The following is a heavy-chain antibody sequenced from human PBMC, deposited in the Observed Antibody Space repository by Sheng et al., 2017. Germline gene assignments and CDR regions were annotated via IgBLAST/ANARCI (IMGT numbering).Heavy chain of an antibody. D-gene: IGHD1-20*01. J-gene: IGHJ5*02. V-gene: IGHV1-2*06. CDR3: AREGSRITGPRNWFDP. CDR1: GYTFTGYY. Sequence: QVQLVQSGAEMKKPGASVKVSCKASGYTFTGYYMHWVRQAPGQGLEWMGRINPNSGGTNYAQKFQGRVTMTRDTSISTAYMELSRLRSDDTAVYYCAREGSRITGPRNWFDPLGPGNPGHRLL. CDR2: INPNSGGT.